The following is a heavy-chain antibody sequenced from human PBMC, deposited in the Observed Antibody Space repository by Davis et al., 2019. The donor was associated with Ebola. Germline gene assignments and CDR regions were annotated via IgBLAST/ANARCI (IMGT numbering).Heavy chain of an antibody. CDR2: IGYNGDNT. CDR1: GFTFSSYA. J-gene: IGHJ2*01. CDR3: AKDFPGGDWYFDL. Sequence: GESLKISCAASGFTFSSYAMSWVRQAPGKGLEWVSTIGYNGDNTYYADSVKGRFTISRDNSKNTLYLQMNSLRAEDTAVYYCAKDFPGGDWYFDLWGRGTLVTVSS. V-gene: IGHV3-23*01. D-gene: IGHD3-10*01.